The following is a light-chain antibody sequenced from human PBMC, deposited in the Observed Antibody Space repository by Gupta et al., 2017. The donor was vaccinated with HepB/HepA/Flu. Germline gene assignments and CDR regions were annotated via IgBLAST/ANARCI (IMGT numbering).Light chain of an antibody. CDR3: QVWDSSIDYV. J-gene: IGLJ1*01. V-gene: IGLV3-21*03. CDR2: DDT. Sequence: SSVLTQPPSVPVVPGKTARITCGGDNIGDKSVHWYQQRPGQAPVLVVHDDTDRPSGIPERFSCSNSGNTATLTISRVEAGDEADYYCQVWDSSIDYVFGIGTKVTVL. CDR1: NIGDKS.